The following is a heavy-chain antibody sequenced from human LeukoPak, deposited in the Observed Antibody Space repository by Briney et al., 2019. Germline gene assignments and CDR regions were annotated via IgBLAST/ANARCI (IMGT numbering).Heavy chain of an antibody. Sequence: KTSETLSLTCTVSGGSISSGDYYWSWIRQPPGKGLEWIGYIYYSGSTYYNPSLKSRVTISVDTSKNQFSLKLSSVTAADTAVYYCARENIVGATGFDYWGQGTLVTVSS. CDR3: ARENIVGATGFDY. J-gene: IGHJ4*02. D-gene: IGHD1-26*01. CDR2: IYYSGST. V-gene: IGHV4-30-4*01. CDR1: GGSISSGDYY.